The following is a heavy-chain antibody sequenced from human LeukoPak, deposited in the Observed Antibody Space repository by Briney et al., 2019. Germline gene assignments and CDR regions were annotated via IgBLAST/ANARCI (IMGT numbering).Heavy chain of an antibody. CDR1: GYIFTNYW. V-gene: IGHV5-51*01. CDR2: IYPSDFDA. CDR3: AIMVRGVYLRDGFDI. D-gene: IGHD3-10*01. J-gene: IGHJ3*02. Sequence: GESLKISCKGSGYIFTNYWIAWVRQMPGKGLGWMGIIYPSDFDARYSPPFQGQVTISADKTISTAYLQWSSLKASGTAMYYCAIMVRGVYLRDGFDIWGQGKMGTVSS.